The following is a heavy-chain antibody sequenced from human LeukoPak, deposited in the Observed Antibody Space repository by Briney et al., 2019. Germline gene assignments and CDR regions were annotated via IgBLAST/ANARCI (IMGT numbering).Heavy chain of an antibody. Sequence: SVKVSCKASGGTFSSYAISWVRQAPGQGLEWMGGIIPIFGTANYAQKFQGRVTITADESTSTAYMELSSLRSEDTAVYYCATGWDYSSSSVLFDFWGQGTPVTVSS. J-gene: IGHJ4*02. CDR1: GGTFSSYA. D-gene: IGHD6-6*01. V-gene: IGHV1-69*13. CDR3: ATGWDYSSSSVLFDF. CDR2: IIPIFGTA.